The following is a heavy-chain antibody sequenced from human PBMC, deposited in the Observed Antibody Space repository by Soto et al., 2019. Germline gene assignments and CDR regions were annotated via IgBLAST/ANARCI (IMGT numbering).Heavy chain of an antibody. D-gene: IGHD3-10*01. J-gene: IGHJ6*02. CDR2: INHSGST. CDR3: ARESMVRGVRYYYYGMDV. CDR1: GGSISGYH. V-gene: IGHV4-34*01. Sequence: SETLSLTCSISGGSISGYHWNWIRQTPGKGVEWIGEINHSGSTNYNPSLKSRVTISVDTSKNQFSLKLSSVTAADTAVYYCARESMVRGVRYYYYGMDVWGQGTTVTVSS.